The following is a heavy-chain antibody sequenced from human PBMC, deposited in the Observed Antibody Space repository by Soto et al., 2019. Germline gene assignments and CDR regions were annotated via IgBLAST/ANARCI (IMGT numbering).Heavy chain of an antibody. CDR1: GGSISSGGYY. CDR3: PRGTDVEMATLDY. D-gene: IGHD5-12*01. J-gene: IGHJ4*02. Sequence: SETLSLTCTVSGGSISSGGYYWSWIRQHPGKGLEWIGYIYYSGSTYYNPSLKSRVTISVDTSKNQFSLKLSSVTAADTAVYYCPRGTDVEMATLDYWGQGTLVTVSS. CDR2: IYYSGST. V-gene: IGHV4-31*03.